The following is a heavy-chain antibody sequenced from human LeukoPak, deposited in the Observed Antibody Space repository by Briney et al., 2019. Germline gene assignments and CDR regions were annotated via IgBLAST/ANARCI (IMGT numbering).Heavy chain of an antibody. CDR2: ISSSSSYI. Sequence: PGGSLRLSCAASGFTFSGYSMNWVRQAPGKGLEWVSSISSSSSYIYYADSVKGRFTISRDNAKNSLYLQMNSLRAEDTAVYYCARAREWCSSTSCYDDAFDIWGQGTMVTVSS. J-gene: IGHJ3*02. CDR3: ARAREWCSSTSCYDDAFDI. CDR1: GFTFSGYS. D-gene: IGHD2-2*01. V-gene: IGHV3-21*01.